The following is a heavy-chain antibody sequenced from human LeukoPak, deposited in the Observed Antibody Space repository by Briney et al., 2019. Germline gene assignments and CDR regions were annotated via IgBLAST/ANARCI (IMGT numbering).Heavy chain of an antibody. CDR2: ISFDETKE. V-gene: IGHV3-30*02. CDR3: VNSNFDP. CDR1: GFTFSSYG. J-gene: IGHJ5*02. Sequence: GGSLRLSCATSGFTFSSYGMHWVRQAPGKGLEWMAFISFDETKEYYGDSVKGRFTISRDNSKNTLHLQMNSLRGEDTAMYYCVNSNFDPWGQGTLVTVSS.